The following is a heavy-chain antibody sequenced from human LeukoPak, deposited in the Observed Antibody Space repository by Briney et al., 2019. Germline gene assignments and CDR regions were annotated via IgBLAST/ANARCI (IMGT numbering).Heavy chain of an antibody. CDR1: GFTFSSYG. J-gene: IGHJ6*01. CDR3: EKDTGPPPLGLRYYYYGMDV. D-gene: IGHD5-12*01. V-gene: IGHV3-30*18. CDR2: ISYDGSNN. Sequence: GGSLRLSCAASGFTFSSYGMYWARQAPGKGLDWVAVISYDGSNNYYEDSVKGRFTISRDNSKNTLYLQMNSLRAEDTAAYYCEKDTGPPPLGLRYYYYGMDVWGQGTTVTVSS.